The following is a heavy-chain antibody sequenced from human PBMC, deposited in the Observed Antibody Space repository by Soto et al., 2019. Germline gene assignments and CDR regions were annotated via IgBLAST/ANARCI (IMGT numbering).Heavy chain of an antibody. V-gene: IGHV1-3*01. D-gene: IGHD3-22*01. CDR2: INAGNGNT. CDR1: GYTFTSYA. J-gene: IGHJ4*02. CDR3: ARSITPTYYYDSSGYPIFDY. Sequence: ASVKVSCKASGYTFTSYAMHWVRQAPGQRLEWMGWINAGNGNTKYPQKFQGRVTITRDTSASTAYMELSSLRSEDTAVYYCARSITPTYYYDSSGYPIFDYWGQGTLVTVSS.